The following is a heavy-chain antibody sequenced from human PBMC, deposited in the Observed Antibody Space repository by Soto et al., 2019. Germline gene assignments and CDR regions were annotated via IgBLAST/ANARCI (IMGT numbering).Heavy chain of an antibody. Sequence: GGSLRLSCAASGFTFSSYTMNWVRQAPGKGLEWVSLISARGGSTYYADSVKGRFTISRDNSKNTLYLQMSSLRAEDTGVYYCARDPPNDKTQLDYGMDVWGQGTAVTVSS. CDR2: ISARGGST. D-gene: IGHD2-2*01. CDR3: ARDPPNDKTQLDYGMDV. CDR1: GFTFSSYT. J-gene: IGHJ6*02. V-gene: IGHV3-23*01.